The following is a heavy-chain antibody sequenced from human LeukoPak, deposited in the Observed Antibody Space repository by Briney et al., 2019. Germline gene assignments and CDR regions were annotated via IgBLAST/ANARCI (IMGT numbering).Heavy chain of an antibody. CDR2: IIPIFGTA. V-gene: IGHV1-69*13. D-gene: IGHD3-22*01. CDR3: ARDPFGYYDSSGYQPLDY. CDR1: GYTFTSYD. Sequence: SVKVSCKASGYTFTSYDINWVRQVPGQGLEWMGGIIPIFGTANYAQKFQGRVTITADESTSTAYMELSSLRSEDTAVYYCARDPFGYYDSSGYQPLDYWGQGTLVTVSS. J-gene: IGHJ4*02.